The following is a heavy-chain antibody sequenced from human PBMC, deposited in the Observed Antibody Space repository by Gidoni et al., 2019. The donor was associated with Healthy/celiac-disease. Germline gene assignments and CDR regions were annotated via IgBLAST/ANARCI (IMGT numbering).Heavy chain of an antibody. CDR3: ARDSGDSSGYYFAYFDY. J-gene: IGHJ4*02. CDR2: ISYDGSNK. D-gene: IGHD3-22*01. CDR1: SYP. Sequence: SYPMHWVRQAPGKGLEWVAVISYDGSNKYYADSVKGRFTISRDNSKNTLYLQMNSLRAEDTAVYYCARDSGDSSGYYFAYFDYWGQGTLVTVSS. V-gene: IGHV3-30-3*01.